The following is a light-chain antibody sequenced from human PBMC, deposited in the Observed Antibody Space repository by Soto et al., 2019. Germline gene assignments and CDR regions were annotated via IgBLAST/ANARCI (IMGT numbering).Light chain of an antibody. Sequence: EIVMTQSPATLSVSPGERATLSCRARQSVSSNLAWYQQKPGQAPRLLIYGASTRATGIPARFSGSASGTEFALTISSLQSEDFAVYYCQHYNNWPITFGQGTRLEIK. CDR3: QHYNNWPIT. J-gene: IGKJ5*01. CDR1: QSVSSN. V-gene: IGKV3D-15*01. CDR2: GAS.